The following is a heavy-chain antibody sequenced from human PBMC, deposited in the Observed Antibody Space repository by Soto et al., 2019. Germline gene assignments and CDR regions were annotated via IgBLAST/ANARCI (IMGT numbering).Heavy chain of an antibody. D-gene: IGHD1-26*01. Sequence: HPGGSLRLSCAASGFTFSSYAMSWVRQAPGKGLEWVSAISGSGGSTYYADSVKGRFTISRDNSKNTLYLQMNSLRAEDTAVYYCAKDALAGGRLLDAFDIWGQGTMVTVSS. CDR2: ISGSGGST. V-gene: IGHV3-23*01. CDR1: GFTFSSYA. CDR3: AKDALAGGRLLDAFDI. J-gene: IGHJ3*02.